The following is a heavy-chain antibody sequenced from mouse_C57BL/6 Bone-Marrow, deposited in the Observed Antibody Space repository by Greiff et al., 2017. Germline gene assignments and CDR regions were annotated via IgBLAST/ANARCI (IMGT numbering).Heavy chain of an antibody. V-gene: IGHV1-82*01. CDR2: IYPGDGDT. CDR3: ASYDGYLAWFAY. CDR1: GYAFSSSW. D-gene: IGHD2-3*01. J-gene: IGHJ3*01. Sequence: VKLQESGPELVKPGASVKISCKASGYAFSSSWMNWVKQRPGKGLEWIGRIYPGDGDTNYNGKFKGKATLTADKSSSTAYMQLSSLTSEDSAVYFCASYDGYLAWFAYWGQGTLVTVSA.